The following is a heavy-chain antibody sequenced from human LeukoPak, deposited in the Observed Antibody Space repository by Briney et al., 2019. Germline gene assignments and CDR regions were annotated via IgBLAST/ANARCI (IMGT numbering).Heavy chain of an antibody. J-gene: IGHJ3*02. D-gene: IGHD3-3*01. CDR3: ARDPPLRDGFWSGANAFDI. CDR2: ISSSSSYI. Sequence: PGGSLRLSCAASGFTFSSYSMNWVRQAPGKGLEWVSSISSSSSYIYYADSVKGRFTISRDNAKNSLYLQMNSLRAEDTAVYYCARDPPLRDGFWSGANAFDIWGQGTMVTVSS. CDR1: GFTFSSYS. V-gene: IGHV3-21*01.